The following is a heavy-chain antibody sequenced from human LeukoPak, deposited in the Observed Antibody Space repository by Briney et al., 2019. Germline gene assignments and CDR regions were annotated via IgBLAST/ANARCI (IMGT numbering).Heavy chain of an antibody. V-gene: IGHV3-23*01. CDR2: ISGSGGNA. J-gene: IGHJ4*02. Sequence: PGGSLRLSCAASGFTFSSYGMSWVRQAPGKGLMWVSAISGSGGNAYYADSVKGRFTISRDNSKNTLYLQMNSLRAEDTAVYYCAKAGVGAAAPTDYWGQGTLVTVSS. CDR1: GFTFSSYG. D-gene: IGHD6-13*01. CDR3: AKAGVGAAAPTDY.